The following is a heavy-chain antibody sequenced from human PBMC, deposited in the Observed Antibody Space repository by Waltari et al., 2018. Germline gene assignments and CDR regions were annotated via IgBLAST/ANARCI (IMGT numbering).Heavy chain of an antibody. CDR3: ARRFDS. CDR2: ISGSDTTI. CDR1: GFTFGSYG. V-gene: IGHV3-48*03. Sequence: EVQLVESGGGLVQPGGSLRLPCAASGFTFGSYGMNWVRQAPGKGLEWISYISGSDTTIYYADSVKGRFTISRDDAENSLYLQMNSLRAEDTALYYCARRFDSWGQGTRVTVSS. J-gene: IGHJ4*02.